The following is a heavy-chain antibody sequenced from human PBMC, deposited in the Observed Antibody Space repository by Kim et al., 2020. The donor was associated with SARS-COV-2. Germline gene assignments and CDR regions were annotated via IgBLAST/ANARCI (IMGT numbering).Heavy chain of an antibody. CDR3: ARIRQGDTMVLDY. CDR1: GFTFSSYW. CDR2: IKQDGSEK. J-gene: IGHJ4*02. Sequence: GGSLRLSCAASGFTFSSYWMSWVRQAPGKGLEWVANIKQDGSEKYYVDSVKGQFTISRDNAKNSLYLQMNSLRAEDTSVYYCARIRQGDTMVLDYWGQGTLVTVSS. V-gene: IGHV3-7*03. D-gene: IGHD3-10*01.